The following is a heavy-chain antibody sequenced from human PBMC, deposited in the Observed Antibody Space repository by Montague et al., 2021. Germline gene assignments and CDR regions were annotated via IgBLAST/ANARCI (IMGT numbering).Heavy chain of an antibody. CDR2: ISTDGSST. D-gene: IGHD3-10*01. CDR3: TFYKFRETPRGFDY. CDR1: GFPFSSYW. V-gene: IGHV3-74*01. Sequence: RRLSFPASGFPFSSYWMHWVRQAPGKGLVWVSRISTDGSSTTYADSVKGRFTTSRDNAKNMLYLQMNSLRAEDTAVYYCTFYKFRETPRGFDYWGQGTLVTVSA. J-gene: IGHJ4*02.